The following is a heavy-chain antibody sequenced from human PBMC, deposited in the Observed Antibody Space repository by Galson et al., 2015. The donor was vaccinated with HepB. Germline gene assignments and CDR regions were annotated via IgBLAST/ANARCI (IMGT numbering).Heavy chain of an antibody. D-gene: IGHD6-13*01. CDR2: IYTSGST. J-gene: IGHJ4*02. CDR3: ASRAAGNPLDY. CDR1: GGSISSGSYY. Sequence: LSLTCTVSGGSISSGSYYWSWIRQPAGKGLEWIGRIYTSGSTNYNPSLKSRVTMSVDTSKNQFSLKLSSVTAADTAVYYCASRAAGNPLDYWGQGTLVTVSS. V-gene: IGHV4-61*02.